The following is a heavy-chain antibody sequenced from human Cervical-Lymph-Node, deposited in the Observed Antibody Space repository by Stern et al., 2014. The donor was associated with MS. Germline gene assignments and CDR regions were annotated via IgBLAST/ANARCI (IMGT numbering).Heavy chain of an antibody. Sequence: QLQLQESGPGLVKPSQTLSLTCTVSGGSISSGDYYWSWIRQPPGKGLEWIGYIYYSGSTYYNPSLKSLVTISVDTSKNQFSLKLSSVTAADTAVYYCAREGPRTGTLVYWGQGTLVTVSS. V-gene: IGHV4-30-4*01. J-gene: IGHJ4*02. CDR1: GGSISSGDYY. D-gene: IGHD3/OR15-3a*01. CDR2: IYYSGST. CDR3: AREGPRTGTLVY.